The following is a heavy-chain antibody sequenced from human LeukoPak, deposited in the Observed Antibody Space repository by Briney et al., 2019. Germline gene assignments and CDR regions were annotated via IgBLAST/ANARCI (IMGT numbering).Heavy chain of an antibody. CDR2: INHSGST. CDR1: GGSFSGYY. V-gene: IGHV4-34*01. J-gene: IGHJ6*03. CDR3: ARGRGRYYYYMDV. Sequence: PSETLSLTCAVYGGSFSGYYWSWIRQPPGKGLEWIGEINHSGSTNYSPSLKSRVTISVDTSKNQFSLKPSSVTAADTAVYYCARGRGRYYYYMDVWGKGTTVTVSS.